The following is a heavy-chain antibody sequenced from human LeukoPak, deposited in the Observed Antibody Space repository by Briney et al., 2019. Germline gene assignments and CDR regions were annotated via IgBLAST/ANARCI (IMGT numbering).Heavy chain of an antibody. CDR2: MSPNSGIT. CDR3: TTTARGYYFDY. V-gene: IGHV1-8*01. Sequence: ASVKVSCKASGYTFTSYDINWVRQATGQGLEWMGWMSPNSGITGYAQKFQGRVTMTRNTAISTAYMELSSLRAEDTAVYYCTTTARGYYFDYWGQGTLVTVSS. CDR1: GYTFTSYD. J-gene: IGHJ4*02. D-gene: IGHD3-22*01.